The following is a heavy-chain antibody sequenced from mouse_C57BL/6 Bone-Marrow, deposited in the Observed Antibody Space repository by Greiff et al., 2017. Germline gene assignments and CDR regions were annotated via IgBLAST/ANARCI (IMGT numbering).Heavy chain of an antibody. V-gene: IGHV14-4*01. CDR1: GFNIKDDY. D-gene: IGHD2-3*01. CDR2: IDPENGDT. Sequence: VQLQQSGAELVRPGASVKLSCTASGFNIKDDYMHWVKQRPEQGLEWIGWIDPENGDTEYASKFQGKATITADTSSNTAYLQLSSLTSEDTAVYYCTKRWLLLAMDYWGQGTSVTVSS. J-gene: IGHJ4*01. CDR3: TKRWLLLAMDY.